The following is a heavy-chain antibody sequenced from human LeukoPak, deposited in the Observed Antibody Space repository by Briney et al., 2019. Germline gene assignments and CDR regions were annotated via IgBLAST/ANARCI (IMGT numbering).Heavy chain of an antibody. J-gene: IGHJ4*02. CDR3: ARRAGDYSHPYDY. D-gene: IGHD3-22*01. CDR1: GYIFTTYW. CDR2: IYPDDSDT. V-gene: IGHV5-51*01. Sequence: GESLKISCKGSGYIFTTYWIGWVRQMPGKGLEWMGIIYPDDSDTRYSPSFQGQVTISADKSINTAYLQWSSLGAEDTAVYYCARRAGDYSHPYDYWGQGTLVTVSS.